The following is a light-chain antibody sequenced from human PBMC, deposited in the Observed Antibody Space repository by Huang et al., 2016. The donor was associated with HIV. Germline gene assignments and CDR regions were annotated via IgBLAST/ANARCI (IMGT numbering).Light chain of an antibody. CDR1: QNITNNY. V-gene: IGKV3-20*01. CDR2: GAS. Sequence: DIVLTQSPGTLSLSPGARAALPCRASQNITNNYLAWYQQRSGQAPRLLIEGASNRAMGIPDRFSGSGSGTDFTLIINRLEPQDSAVYYCQQYLSSPLTFGGGTNVEIK. CDR3: QQYLSSPLT. J-gene: IGKJ4*01.